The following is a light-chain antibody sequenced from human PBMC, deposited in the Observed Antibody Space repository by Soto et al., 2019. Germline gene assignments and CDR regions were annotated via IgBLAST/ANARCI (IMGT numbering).Light chain of an antibody. V-gene: IGKV3-15*01. J-gene: IGKJ4*01. CDR3: QQYNKWPPLT. Sequence: EIVMTQSPATLSVSPGERATLSCSASKSVSSNLAWYQQKPGQAPRLLIYGASTRATVIPARFSGSGSGTELTLTISSLQSEDFAVYYCQQYNKWPPLTFGGGTKVEIK. CDR1: KSVSSN. CDR2: GAS.